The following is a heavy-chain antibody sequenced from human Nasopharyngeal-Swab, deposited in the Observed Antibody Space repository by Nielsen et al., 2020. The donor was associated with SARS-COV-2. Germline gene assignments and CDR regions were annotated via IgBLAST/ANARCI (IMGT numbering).Heavy chain of an antibody. CDR2: ISSSSSYI. Sequence: GESLKISCAASGFTFSSYSMNWVRQAPGKGLEWVSSISSSSSYIYYADSVKGRFTISRDNAKNSLYLQMNSLRAEDTAVYYCARELIAVAGTLTGYWGQGTLVTVSS. J-gene: IGHJ4*02. V-gene: IGHV3-21*01. CDR1: GFTFSSYS. D-gene: IGHD6-19*01. CDR3: ARELIAVAGTLTGY.